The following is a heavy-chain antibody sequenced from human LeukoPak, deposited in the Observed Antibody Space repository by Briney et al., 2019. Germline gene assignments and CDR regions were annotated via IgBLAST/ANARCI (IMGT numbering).Heavy chain of an antibody. CDR3: VKGVVYDSSGYFHLDY. CDR1: GFTFDHYA. CDR2: VSVNADNT. Sequence: PGGSLRLSCAASGFTFDHYAMHWVRQAPGKGPEWVSLVSVNADNTYYADSVRGRFTISRDNNNNSLYLQMHSLRTDDTALYYCVKGVVYDSSGYFHLDYWGQGTLVTVSS. D-gene: IGHD3-22*01. J-gene: IGHJ4*02. V-gene: IGHV3-43*02.